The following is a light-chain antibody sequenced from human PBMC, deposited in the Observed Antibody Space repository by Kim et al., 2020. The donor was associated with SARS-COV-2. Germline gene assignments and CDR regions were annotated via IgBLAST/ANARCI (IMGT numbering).Light chain of an antibody. V-gene: IGKV3-20*01. J-gene: IGKJ1*01. CDR1: QSVRSRY. Sequence: SVSPGERATRSCRASQSVRSRYLAWYQQKPGQAPRLLIYDASSRATGIPDRFSGSGSVTDFTLTISRLEPEDFAVYYCQQYGSSRTFGQGTKVDIK. CDR2: DAS. CDR3: QQYGSSRT.